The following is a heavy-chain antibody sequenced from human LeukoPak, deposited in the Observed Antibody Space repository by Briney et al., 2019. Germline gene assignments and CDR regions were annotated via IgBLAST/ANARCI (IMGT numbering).Heavy chain of an antibody. J-gene: IGHJ4*02. CDR1: GFTFSTYW. CDR2: INTDGSST. D-gene: IGHD4-23*01. V-gene: IGHV3-74*01. CDR3: ARDHYGGNSDY. Sequence: PGGSLRLSCAASGFTFSTYWMHWVRQAPGKGLLWVSRINTDGSSTYYADSVKGRFTISRDNAKNTLYLQMNSLRAEDTAVYYCARDHYGGNSDYWGQGTLVTVSS.